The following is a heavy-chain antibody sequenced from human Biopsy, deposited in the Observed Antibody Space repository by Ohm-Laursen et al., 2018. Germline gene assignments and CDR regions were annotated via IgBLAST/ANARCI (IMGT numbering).Heavy chain of an antibody. V-gene: IGHV1-69*06. CDR3: ATKLTGYFHH. Sequence: SSVKVSCKSPEGTFSNYGVNWVRQAPGQGLEWLGGNIPILGTGNYAQKFQDRVTVAADTSTSTATMELRSLRSDDTAVYYCATKLTGYFHHWGQGTLVIVSS. CDR2: NIPILGTG. J-gene: IGHJ1*01. CDR1: EGTFSNYG. D-gene: IGHD3-9*01.